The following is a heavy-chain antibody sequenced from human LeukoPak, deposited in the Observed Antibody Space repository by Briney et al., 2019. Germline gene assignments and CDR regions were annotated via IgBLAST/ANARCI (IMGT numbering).Heavy chain of an antibody. CDR2: IYRNGDT. D-gene: IGHD2-2*01. V-gene: IGHV4-38-2*02. CDR1: GGSISSDWY. Sequence: SETLSLTCTVSGGSISSDWYWGWVRQPPGNGLEWIGAIYRNGDTYYNPSLKSRVTISLDTSKNQFSLRLNSVTAADTAVYYCARADLGYCSSTSCQRGGAFDIWGQGTMVTVSS. J-gene: IGHJ3*02. CDR3: ARADLGYCSSTSCQRGGAFDI.